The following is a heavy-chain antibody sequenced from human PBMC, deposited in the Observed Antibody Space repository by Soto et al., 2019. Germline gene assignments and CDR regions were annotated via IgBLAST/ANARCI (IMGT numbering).Heavy chain of an antibody. D-gene: IGHD1-1*01. CDR3: ARGRYGDY. V-gene: IGHV1-18*01. Sequence: QIHLVQSGAEVKKPGASVKVSCKGSGYGFTTYGITWVRQAPGQGLEWMAWISAHNGNTNYAQKLQGRVTVTRDTSTSTAYMELRSLRSDDTAVYYCARGRYGDYWXXGAXVTVSS. CDR2: ISAHNGNT. J-gene: IGHJ4*02. CDR1: GYGFTTYG.